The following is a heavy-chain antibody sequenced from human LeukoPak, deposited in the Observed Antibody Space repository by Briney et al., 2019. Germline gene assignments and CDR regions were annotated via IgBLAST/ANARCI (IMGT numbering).Heavy chain of an antibody. J-gene: IGHJ4*02. V-gene: IGHV3-7*03. CDR3: ARNSGWFRFDY. D-gene: IGHD6-19*01. CDR2: IKEDGSDK. CDR1: GFTFSNYW. Sequence: GGSLRLSCAASGFTFSNYWMDWVRQSPGEGLEWVANIKEDGSDKYYVDSVKGRFTISRDNAKNSLYLQMNSLRAEDTAVYYCARNSGWFRFDYWGQGTLVTVSS.